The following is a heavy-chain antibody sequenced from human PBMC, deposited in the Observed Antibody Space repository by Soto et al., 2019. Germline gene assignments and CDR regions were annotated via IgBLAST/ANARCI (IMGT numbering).Heavy chain of an antibody. CDR1: GDSVSSNSAA. CDR2: TYYRSKWYN. J-gene: IGHJ6*02. D-gene: IGHD6-6*01. V-gene: IGHV6-1*01. CDR3: ARDLRLYYSSSQRAYYYGMDV. Sequence: SQTLSLTCAISGDSVSSNSAAWNWIRQSPSRGLEWLGRTYYRSKWYNDYAVSVKSRITINPDTSKNQFSLQLNSVTPADTAVYYCARDLRLYYSSSQRAYYYGMDVWGQGTTVLVSS.